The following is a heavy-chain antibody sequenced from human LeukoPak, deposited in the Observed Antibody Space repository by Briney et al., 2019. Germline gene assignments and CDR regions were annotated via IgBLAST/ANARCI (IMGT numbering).Heavy chain of an antibody. CDR1: GCTFSSYS. CDR3: TKRVWEPDGYYCYYYMDV. CDR2: ISSSSSTI. Sequence: GGSLRLSCAASGCTFSSYSMNWVRQAPGKGLEWVSYISSSSSTIYYADSMKGRFTISRENAKNSLYLQRDIRRAGDTAVNYWTKRVWEPDGYYCYYYMDVWGKGTTVSVS. J-gene: IGHJ6*03. V-gene: IGHV3-48*01. D-gene: IGHD1-26*01.